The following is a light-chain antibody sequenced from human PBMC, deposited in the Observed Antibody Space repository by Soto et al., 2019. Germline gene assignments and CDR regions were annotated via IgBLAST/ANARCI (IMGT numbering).Light chain of an antibody. CDR3: SSYTSNITYV. V-gene: IGLV2-14*01. CDR1: SSDVGGYNY. J-gene: IGLJ1*01. CDR2: EVT. Sequence: QSVLTQPASVSGSPGQSITISCSGTSSDVGGYNYVSWYQQHPGKAPKLLIYEVTNRPSGVSNRSSGSKSDNTASLTISGLQAEDEADYYCSSYTSNITYVFGTGTKVTVL.